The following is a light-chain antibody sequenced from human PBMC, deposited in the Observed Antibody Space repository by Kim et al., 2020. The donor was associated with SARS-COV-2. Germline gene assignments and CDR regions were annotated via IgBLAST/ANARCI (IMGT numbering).Light chain of an antibody. CDR3: GSYVGNNNFV. V-gene: IGLV2-8*01. CDR2: EVT. Sequence: PSVTISCTGTSSDVGGYNYVSWYQHHPGKAPKLMIYEVTKRPSGVPDRFSGSKSGNTASLTVSGLQAEDEADYYCGSYVGNNNFVFGTGTKVTVL. J-gene: IGLJ1*01. CDR1: SSDVGGYNY.